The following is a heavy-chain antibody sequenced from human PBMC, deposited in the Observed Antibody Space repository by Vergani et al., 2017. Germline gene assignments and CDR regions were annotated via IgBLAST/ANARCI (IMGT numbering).Heavy chain of an antibody. CDR3: ARSTVTTYYYYYYGMDV. Sequence: QVQLQESGPGLVKPSETLSLTCTVSGGSISSYYWSWIRQPPGKGLEWIGEINHSGSTNYKPSLKSRVTISVDTSKNQFSLKLSSVTAADTAVYYCARSTVTTYYYYYYGMDVWGQGP. CDR2: INHSGST. V-gene: IGHV4-34*10. J-gene: IGHJ6*02. CDR1: GGSISSYY. D-gene: IGHD4-17*01.